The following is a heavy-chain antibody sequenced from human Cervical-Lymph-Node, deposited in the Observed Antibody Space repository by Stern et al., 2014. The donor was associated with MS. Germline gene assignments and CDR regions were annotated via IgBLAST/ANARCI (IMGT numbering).Heavy chain of an antibody. V-gene: IGHV3-30*18. CDR1: GFTXXSYG. CDR3: VKRGITEVRGVRLGDS. Sequence: VHLVQSGGGVVQPGQSLKLTCTVSGFTXXSYGMHWVRQAPGQGLELVSVXXYDGSDTYYAESVKGRFTISRDNSKNTLYLEMRSLXXEDTAVYYCVKRGITEVRGVRLGDSWGPGPLVIVSS. CDR2: XXYDGSDT. D-gene: IGHD3-10*01. J-gene: IGHJ4*02.